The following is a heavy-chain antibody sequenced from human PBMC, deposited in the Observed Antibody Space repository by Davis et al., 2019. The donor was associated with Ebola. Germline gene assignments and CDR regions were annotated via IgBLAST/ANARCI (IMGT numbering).Heavy chain of an antibody. CDR2: IAPNSGYT. D-gene: IGHD5-12*01. CDR1: GYTFTSYD. V-gene: IGHV1-8*01. Sequence: ASVKVSCKASGYTFTSYDLSWVRQATGQGLEWMGWIAPNSGYTGSAQKFQGRVTMTRNTSINTAYMELSGLTSEDTALYFCARGQIGYSGRFRFDSWGQGTLVTVSS. J-gene: IGHJ4*02. CDR3: ARGQIGYSGRFRFDS.